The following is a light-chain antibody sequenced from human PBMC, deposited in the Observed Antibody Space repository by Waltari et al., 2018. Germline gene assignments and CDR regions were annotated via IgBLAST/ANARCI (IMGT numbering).Light chain of an antibody. J-gene: IGKJ1*01. CDR1: QSVLYSSNNKNY. Sequence: DIVMTQSPDSLAVSLGEGATINCKSSQSVLYSSNNKNYLAWYQQKPGQPPKLLIYWASTRESGVPDRFSGSGSGTDFTLTISSLQAEDVAVYYCQQYYSTLTFGQGTKVEIK. V-gene: IGKV4-1*01. CDR3: QQYYSTLT. CDR2: WAS.